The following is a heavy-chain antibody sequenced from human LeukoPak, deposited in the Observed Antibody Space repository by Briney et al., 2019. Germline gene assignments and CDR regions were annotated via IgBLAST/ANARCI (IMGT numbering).Heavy chain of an antibody. D-gene: IGHD3-3*01. V-gene: IGHV1-18*01. CDR2: ISAYNGNT. J-gene: IGHJ4*02. CDR3: ARGEYDFWSDYLIDY. Sequence: ASVKVSCKASGYTFTSYGISWVRQAPGQGLEWMGWISAYNGNTNYAQKLQGRVTMTTDTSTSTAYMELRSLRSDDTAVYYCARGEYDFWSDYLIDYWGQGTLVTVSS. CDR1: GYTFTSYG.